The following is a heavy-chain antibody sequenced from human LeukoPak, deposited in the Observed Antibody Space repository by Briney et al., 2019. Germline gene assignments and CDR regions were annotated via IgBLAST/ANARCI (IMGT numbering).Heavy chain of an antibody. CDR1: GGSISSGSYC. Sequence: SETLSLTCTVSGGSISSGSYCWSWIRQPAGKGLEWIGHIHISGNTNYNPSLKSRVTISVDTSKNQFSLKLSSVTAADTAVYYCARVGNPLVTVFAWFDPWGQGTLVTVSS. CDR3: ARVGNPLVTVFAWFDP. J-gene: IGHJ5*02. D-gene: IGHD3-3*01. V-gene: IGHV4-61*09. CDR2: IHISGNT.